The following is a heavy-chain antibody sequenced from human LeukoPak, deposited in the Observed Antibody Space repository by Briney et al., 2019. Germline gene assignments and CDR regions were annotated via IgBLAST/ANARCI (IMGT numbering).Heavy chain of an antibody. D-gene: IGHD4-17*01. Sequence: PGGSLRLSCAASGFTFDNYGMSWVLLSPGKGLQWFSGINWNGGSIGYAHSVKGRFTISRDNAKNSLYLQMNSLRAEDTALYYCARVGIYGDYGRYFDYWGQGTLVTVSS. CDR2: INWNGGSI. V-gene: IGHV3-20*04. J-gene: IGHJ4*02. CDR1: GFTFDNYG. CDR3: ARVGIYGDYGRYFDY.